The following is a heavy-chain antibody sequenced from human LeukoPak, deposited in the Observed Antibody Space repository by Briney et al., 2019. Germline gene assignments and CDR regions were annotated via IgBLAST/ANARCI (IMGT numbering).Heavy chain of an antibody. J-gene: IGHJ4*02. CDR3: ARGRGLLWFGELVYGY. Sequence: SETLSLTCVVSGASISSGSHYWNWIRQSPGRGLEWIGHIYYRGTTNYTPSLKSRVTISVDTSKNQFSLKLSSVTAADTAVYYCARGRGLLWFGELVYGYWGQGTLVTVSS. D-gene: IGHD3-10*01. V-gene: IGHV4-61*01. CDR1: GASISSGSHY. CDR2: IYYRGTT.